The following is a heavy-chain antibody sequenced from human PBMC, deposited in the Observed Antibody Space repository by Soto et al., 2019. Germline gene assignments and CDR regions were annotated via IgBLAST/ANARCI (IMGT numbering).Heavy chain of an antibody. CDR1: GYTFTSYG. D-gene: IGHD1-26*01. J-gene: IGHJ4*02. Sequence: ASVKVSCKASGYTFTSYGISWVRQAPGQGLEWMGWISAYNTNTNYAQKLQGRVTMTTDTSTSTSYMELRSLRSDDTAVYFCARDRLGATGDYWGQGTLVTVSS. V-gene: IGHV1-18*01. CDR2: ISAYNTNT. CDR3: ARDRLGATGDY.